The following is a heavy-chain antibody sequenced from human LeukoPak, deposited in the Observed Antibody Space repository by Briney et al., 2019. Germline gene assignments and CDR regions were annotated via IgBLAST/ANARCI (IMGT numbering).Heavy chain of an antibody. Sequence: GSLRLSCAVSGFTVRDNYLNWVRQTPGKGLECVSVLYSGGAAYYADSVKGRFTISRDNSKNTLYLQMNSLRAEDTAVYYCARDILVVAAYYFGYWGQGTLVTVSS. J-gene: IGHJ4*02. CDR2: LYSGGAA. V-gene: IGHV3-53*01. CDR3: ARDILVVAAYYFGY. D-gene: IGHD2-15*01. CDR1: GFTVRDNY.